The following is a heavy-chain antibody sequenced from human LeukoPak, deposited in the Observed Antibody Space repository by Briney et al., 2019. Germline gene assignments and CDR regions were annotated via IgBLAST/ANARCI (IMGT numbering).Heavy chain of an antibody. CDR1: GGSISSYY. V-gene: IGHV4-4*07. D-gene: IGHD6-19*01. J-gene: IGHJ4*02. CDR3: ARDSSGWSSGYYFDY. CDR2: IYTSGST. Sequence: PSETLSLTCTVSGGSISSYYWSWIRQPAGKGLEWIGRIYTSGSTNYNPSLKSRVTMSVDTSKSQFSLKLSSVTAADTAVYYCARDSSGWSSGYYFDYWGQGTLVTVSS.